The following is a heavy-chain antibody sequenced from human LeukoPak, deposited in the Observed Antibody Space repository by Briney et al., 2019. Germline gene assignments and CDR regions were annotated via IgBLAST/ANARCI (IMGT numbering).Heavy chain of an antibody. CDR3: ARGPYSYDSSGAFDI. D-gene: IGHD3-22*01. CDR2: ISSSGST. V-gene: IGHV4-61*02. J-gene: IGHJ3*02. CDR1: GDSISSGDYY. Sequence: PSETLSLTCTVSGDSISSGDYYWSWIRQPAGKGLEWIGRISSSGSTNYNPSLKSRVTISVDTSKNQFSLKLSSVTAADTAVYFCARGPYSYDSSGAFDIRGQGTMVTVSS.